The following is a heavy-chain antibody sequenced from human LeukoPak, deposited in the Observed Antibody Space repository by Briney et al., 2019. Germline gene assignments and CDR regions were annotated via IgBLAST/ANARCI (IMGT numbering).Heavy chain of an antibody. J-gene: IGHJ4*02. V-gene: IGHV3-23*01. Sequence: GGSLRLSCAASGFTFSSYVMSWVRQAPGKGLEWVSGISNSGGNTYYADSVKGRFTISRGNSKNTVYLQMNSLRVEDTAKYYCAKSGSGSYLDYWGQGTLVTVSS. CDR1: GFTFSSYV. D-gene: IGHD1-26*01. CDR3: AKSGSGSYLDY. CDR2: ISNSGGNT.